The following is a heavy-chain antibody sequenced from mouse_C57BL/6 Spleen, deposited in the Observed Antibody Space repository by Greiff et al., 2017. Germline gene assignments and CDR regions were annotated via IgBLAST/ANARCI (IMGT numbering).Heavy chain of an antibody. J-gene: IGHJ2*01. CDR2: IDPSDSYT. V-gene: IGHV1-69*01. CDR1: GYTFTSYW. CDR3: ARYLYYGYFDY. D-gene: IGHD1-1*01. Sequence: QVQLQQSGAELVMPGASVKLSCKASGYTFTSYWMHWVKQRPGQGLEWIGEIDPSDSYTNYNQKFKGKSTLTVDKSSSTAYMQLSSLTSEDSAVYYCARYLYYGYFDYWGQGTTLTVSS.